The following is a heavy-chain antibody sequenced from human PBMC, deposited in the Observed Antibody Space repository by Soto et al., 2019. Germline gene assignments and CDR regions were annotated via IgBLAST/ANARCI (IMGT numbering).Heavy chain of an antibody. Sequence: GGSLRLSCVASGFTFNNCGMNWVRQAPGKGLEWVSGISGSGVTTYYADSVKGRFTISRDTSKNTLYLQMNSLRAEDTAVYYCTKTASGTYSESWGQGTLVTVSS. J-gene: IGHJ4*02. D-gene: IGHD1-26*01. V-gene: IGHV3-23*01. CDR2: ISGSGVTT. CDR3: TKTASGTYSES. CDR1: GFTFNNCG.